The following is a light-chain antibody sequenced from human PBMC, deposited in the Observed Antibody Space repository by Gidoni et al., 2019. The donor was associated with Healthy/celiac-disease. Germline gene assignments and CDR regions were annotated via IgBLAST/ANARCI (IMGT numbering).Light chain of an antibody. CDR1: QSVSSY. Sequence: DIVLTQSPATLSLSPGERATLSCRASQSVSSYLAWYQQKPGQAPRLLIDDASNRATGIPARFSVSGSGTDFTLTISSLEPEDVAVYYCQQRSTWPPSLTFGGGTKVEIK. J-gene: IGKJ4*01. CDR2: DAS. CDR3: QQRSTWPPSLT. V-gene: IGKV3-11*01.